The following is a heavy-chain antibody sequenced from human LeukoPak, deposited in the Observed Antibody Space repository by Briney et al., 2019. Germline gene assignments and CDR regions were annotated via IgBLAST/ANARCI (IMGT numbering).Heavy chain of an antibody. CDR3: ARGIRMVRGVPPVYYFDY. CDR1: GGTFSSYA. D-gene: IGHD3-10*01. CDR2: IIPIFGTA. Sequence: SVKVSCKASGGTFSSYAISWVRQAPGQGLEWMGGIIPIFGTANYAQKFQGRVTITTDESTSTAYMELSSLRSEDTAVYYCARGIRMVRGVPPVYYFDYWGQGTLVTVSS. J-gene: IGHJ4*02. V-gene: IGHV1-69*05.